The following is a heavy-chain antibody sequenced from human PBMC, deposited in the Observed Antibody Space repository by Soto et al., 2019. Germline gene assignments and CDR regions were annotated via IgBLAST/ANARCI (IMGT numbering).Heavy chain of an antibody. CDR3: ARVRGDIVVVPAATPYYYYGMDV. CDR1: GYTFTSYG. CDR2: ISAYNGNT. V-gene: IGHV1-18*01. J-gene: IGHJ6*02. Sequence: QVPLVQSGAEVKKPGASVKVSCKASGYTFTSYGIIWVRQATGQGLEWMGWISAYNGNTNYAQKLQGRVTMTTDTSTSTAYMELRSLRSDDTAVYYCARVRGDIVVVPAATPYYYYGMDVWGQGTTVTVSS. D-gene: IGHD2-2*01.